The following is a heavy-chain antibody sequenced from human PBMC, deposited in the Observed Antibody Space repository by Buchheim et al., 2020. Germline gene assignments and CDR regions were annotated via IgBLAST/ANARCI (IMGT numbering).Heavy chain of an antibody. Sequence: QVQLQESGPGLVKPSETLSLTCTVSGGSVSSGSYYWSWIRQPPGKGLEWIGYIYYSGSTNYNPSLKSRVTISVDTSKNQFSLKLSSVTAADTAVYYCARVYDFWSGYYSYYYGMDVWGQGTT. D-gene: IGHD3-3*01. V-gene: IGHV4-61*01. CDR3: ARVYDFWSGYYSYYYGMDV. CDR1: GGSVSSGSYY. CDR2: IYYSGST. J-gene: IGHJ6*02.